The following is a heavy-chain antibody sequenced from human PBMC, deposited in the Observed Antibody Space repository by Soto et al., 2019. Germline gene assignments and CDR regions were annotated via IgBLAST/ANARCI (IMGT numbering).Heavy chain of an antibody. J-gene: IGHJ6*02. CDR2: IYPGDSDT. Sequence: PXESLKVSYKGSGYSCTSYWIGLVRQMPGKGLEWMGIIYPGDSDTRYSPSFQGQVTISADKSISTAYLQWSSLKASDTAMYYCARHDRQGSSWQYGMDVWGQGTTVTVSS. CDR1: GYSCTSYW. V-gene: IGHV5-51*01. D-gene: IGHD6-13*01. CDR3: ARHDRQGSSWQYGMDV.